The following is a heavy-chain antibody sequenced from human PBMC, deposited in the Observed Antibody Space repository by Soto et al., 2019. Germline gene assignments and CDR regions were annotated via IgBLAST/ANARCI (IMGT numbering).Heavy chain of an antibody. V-gene: IGHV3-23*01. Sequence: GPLRLSGVASVITFGSHALSWVRQAPGEGLAWASTITDNGGDSKYADSVRGRFTISRDNSKKILYRQMSNLRAEDSAVYYCVRGSQDSYPGSRIFDFWGRGTLVTVSS. D-gene: IGHD1-26*01. CDR1: VITFGSHA. CDR2: ITDNGGDS. CDR3: VRGSQDSYPGSRIFDF. J-gene: IGHJ4*02.